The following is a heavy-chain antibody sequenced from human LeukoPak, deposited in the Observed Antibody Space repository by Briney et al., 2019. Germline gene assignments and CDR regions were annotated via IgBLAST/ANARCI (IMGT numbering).Heavy chain of an antibody. CDR1: GYTFTSYG. V-gene: IGHV1-18*01. CDR3: ARRAYYDSSGYYVY. J-gene: IGHJ4*02. Sequence: GAPVKVSCKASGYTFTSYGISWVRQAPGQGLEWMGWISAYNGNTNYAQKLQGRVTMTTDTSTSTAYMELRSLRSDDTAVYYCARRAYYDSSGYYVYWGQGTLVTVSP. CDR2: ISAYNGNT. D-gene: IGHD3-22*01.